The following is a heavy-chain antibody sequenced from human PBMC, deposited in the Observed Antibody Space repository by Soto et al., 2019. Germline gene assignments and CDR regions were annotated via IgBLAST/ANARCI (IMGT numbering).Heavy chain of an antibody. V-gene: IGHV4-4*02. CDR3: ARVRQGCSANNCYFDP. CDR1: GGSVRAPDW. J-gene: IGHJ5*01. Sequence: SETLSLTCTLSGGSVRAPDWWNWVRQSSDKGLEWIAEVHISGHSNYNPSLRSRVSVSIDSSKNQFYLNLNSVTAADTAIYYCARVRQGCSANNCYFDPWGQGTQVTVSS. D-gene: IGHD1-1*01. CDR2: VHISGHS.